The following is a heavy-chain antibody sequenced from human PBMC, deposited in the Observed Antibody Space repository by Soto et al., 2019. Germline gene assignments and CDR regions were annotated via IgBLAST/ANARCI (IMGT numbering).Heavy chain of an antibody. D-gene: IGHD2-2*01. Sequence: GESLKISCKGSGYSFTSYWISWVRQMPGKGLEWMGRIDPSDSYTNYSPSFQGHVTISADKSISTAYLQWSSLKASDTAMYYCASQPLGYCSSISCSHEGYYYYGMDVWGQGTTVTVSS. CDR3: ASQPLGYCSSISCSHEGYYYYGMDV. J-gene: IGHJ6*02. V-gene: IGHV5-10-1*01. CDR1: GYSFTSYW. CDR2: IDPSDSYT.